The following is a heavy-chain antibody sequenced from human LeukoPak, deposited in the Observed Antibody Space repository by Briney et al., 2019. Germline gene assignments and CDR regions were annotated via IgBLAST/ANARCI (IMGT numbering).Heavy chain of an antibody. CDR1: GGTFSSYA. CDR2: IIPIFGTA. V-gene: IGHV1-69*13. Sequence: GASVKVSCKASGGTFSSYAISWVRQAPGQGLEWMGGIIPIFGTANYAQKFQGRVTITADESTSTAYMELSSLRSEDTAVYYCARVDDIAVVPAAMGVRSGAYYYYGMDVWGKGTTATVSS. J-gene: IGHJ6*04. CDR3: ARVDDIAVVPAAMGVRSGAYYYYGMDV. D-gene: IGHD2-2*01.